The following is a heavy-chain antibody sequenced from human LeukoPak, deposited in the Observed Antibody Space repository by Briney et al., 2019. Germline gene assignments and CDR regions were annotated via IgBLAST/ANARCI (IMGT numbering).Heavy chain of an antibody. CDR3: ARNRPGNGYFDS. J-gene: IGHJ4*02. CDR2: IYSGGNT. V-gene: IGHV3-66*01. Sequence: GGPLRLSCAASGFTVSSNDMNWVRQTPGKGLEWVSIIYSGGNTNYADSVKGRFTLSRDTTKKTLYLQMYSLRTEDTAVFYCARNRPGNGYFDSWGQGTLVTVSS. D-gene: IGHD1-14*01. CDR1: GFTVSSND.